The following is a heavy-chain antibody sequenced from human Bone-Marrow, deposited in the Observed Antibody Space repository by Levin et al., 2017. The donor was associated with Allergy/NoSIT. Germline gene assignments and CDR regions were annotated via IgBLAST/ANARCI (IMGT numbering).Heavy chain of an antibody. Sequence: GGSLRLSCAASGCTFNDYAMHWVRQRPGKGLGWVSSSSWNSGHIGYAGSVKGRFTISRDNAKNSLYLQMNSLRVEDTALYYCAKGRLEGEWELLNYFDYWGQGTLVTVSS. D-gene: IGHD1-26*01. V-gene: IGHV3-9*01. CDR3: AKGRLEGEWELLNYFDY. J-gene: IGHJ4*02. CDR1: GCTFNDYA. CDR2: SSWNSGHI.